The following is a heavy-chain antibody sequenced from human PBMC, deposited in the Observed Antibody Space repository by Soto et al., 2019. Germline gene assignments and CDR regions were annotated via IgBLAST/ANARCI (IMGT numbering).Heavy chain of an antibody. CDR3: AIWGRQDTAMVSLESIDY. Sequence: ASVKVSCKASGYNFTSYGISWVRQAPGQGLEWMGWISGYNGNTNYAQKLQGRVTMNTETSTSTAYMELRSLRSDDTAVYYCAIWGRQDTAMVSLESIDYWGQGTLVTVST. J-gene: IGHJ4*02. CDR2: ISGYNGNT. CDR1: GYNFTSYG. D-gene: IGHD5-18*01. V-gene: IGHV1-18*01.